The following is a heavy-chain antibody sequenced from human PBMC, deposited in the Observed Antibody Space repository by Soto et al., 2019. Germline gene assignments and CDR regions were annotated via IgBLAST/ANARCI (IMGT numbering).Heavy chain of an antibody. V-gene: IGHV3-30-3*01. J-gene: IGHJ5*02. CDR1: GFTFSSYA. D-gene: IGHD4-4*01. Sequence: GGPLRLSCAASGFTFSSYAMHWVRQAPGKGLEWVAVISYDGSNKYYADSVKGRFTISRDNSKNTLYLQMNSLRAEDTAVYYCAREGPDYSNYDVNWFDPWGQGTLVTVSS. CDR3: AREGPDYSNYDVNWFDP. CDR2: ISYDGSNK.